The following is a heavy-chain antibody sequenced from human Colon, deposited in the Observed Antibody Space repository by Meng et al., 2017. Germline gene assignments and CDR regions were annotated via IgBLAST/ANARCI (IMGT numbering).Heavy chain of an antibody. Sequence: QVQLRESGPALVKPSETLSLTCAVSGDSITNHNWWAWVRQPPGKGLEWIANIDYSGTTYYNPSLQSRVIISADTANNQFSLKLTSVTAADTGAYYCVRRINTYGGWFDPWGQGILVTVSS. D-gene: IGHD3-16*01. CDR2: IDYSGTT. V-gene: IGHV4-39*01. J-gene: IGHJ5*02. CDR3: VRRINTYGGWFDP. CDR1: GDSITNHNW.